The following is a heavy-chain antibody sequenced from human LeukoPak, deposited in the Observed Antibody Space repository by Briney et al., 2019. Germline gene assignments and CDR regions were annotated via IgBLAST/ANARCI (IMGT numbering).Heavy chain of an antibody. CDR1: GGSISSYY. D-gene: IGHD1-7*01. V-gene: IGHV4-59*01. CDR3: ARDNWNYGSSMDV. CDR2: IYYSGST. Sequence: SETLSLTCTVSGGSISSYYWSWIRQPPGKGLEWIGYIYYSGSTNYNPSLKSRVTIPVDTSKNQFSLKLSSVTAADTAVYYCARDNWNYGSSMDVWGQGTTVTVSS. J-gene: IGHJ6*02.